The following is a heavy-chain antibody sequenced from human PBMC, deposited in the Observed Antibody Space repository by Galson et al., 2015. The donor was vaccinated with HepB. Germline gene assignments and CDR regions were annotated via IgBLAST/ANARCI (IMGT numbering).Heavy chain of an antibody. Sequence: VSCKASGYTFTSYYIHWVRQAPGQGLEWMGIINPSGGSTTYAQQFQGRATMTRDTSTSTVYMELSSLRSEDTAVYYCARAWQQLNIKWFDPWGQGTLVTVSS. CDR2: INPSGGST. CDR3: ARAWQQLNIKWFDP. D-gene: IGHD6-13*01. J-gene: IGHJ5*02. CDR1: GYTFTSYY. V-gene: IGHV1-46*01.